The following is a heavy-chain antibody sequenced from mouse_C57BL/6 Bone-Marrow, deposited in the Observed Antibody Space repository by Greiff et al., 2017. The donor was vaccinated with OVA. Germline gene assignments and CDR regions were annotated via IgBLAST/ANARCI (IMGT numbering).Heavy chain of an antibody. CDR2: IWRGGST. J-gene: IGHJ3*01. V-gene: IGHV2-5*01. CDR3: AKNCCDGYYSCAY. CDR1: GFSLTSYG. Sequence: QVQLQQSGPGLVQPSQSLSITCTVSGFSLTSYGVHWVRPSPGKGLEWLGVIWRGGSTDYNAAFMSRLSITKDTSKSQVFCKMNSLQADDTAIYDWAKNCCDGYYSCAYWGQGTLVTVSA. D-gene: IGHD2-3*01.